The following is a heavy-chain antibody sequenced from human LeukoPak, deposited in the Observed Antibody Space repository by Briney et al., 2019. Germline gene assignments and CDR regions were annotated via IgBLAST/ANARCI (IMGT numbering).Heavy chain of an antibody. CDR3: ARGTMTTVTYYFDY. CDR2: INHSGST. Sequence: PSETLSLTCAVYGGSFSGYYWSWIRQPPGKGLEWIGEINHSGSTNYNPSLKSRVTISVDTSKNQFSLKLSSVTAADTAVYYCARGTMTTVTYYFDYWGQGTLVTVSS. V-gene: IGHV4-34*01. J-gene: IGHJ4*02. D-gene: IGHD4-17*01. CDR1: GGSFSGYY.